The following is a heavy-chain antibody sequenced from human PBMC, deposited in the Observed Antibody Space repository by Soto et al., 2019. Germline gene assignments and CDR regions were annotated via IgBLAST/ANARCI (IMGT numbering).Heavy chain of an antibody. CDR2: IIPIFGTA. J-gene: IGHJ4*02. Sequence: SVKVSCKASGGTFSSYAISWVRQAPGQGLEWMGGIIPIFGTANYAQKFQGRVTITADESTSTAYMELSSLRSEDTAVYYCAREGDYYDSSGYYDYWGQGTLVTVSS. CDR3: AREGDYYDSSGYYDY. CDR1: GGTFSSYA. V-gene: IGHV1-69*13. D-gene: IGHD3-22*01.